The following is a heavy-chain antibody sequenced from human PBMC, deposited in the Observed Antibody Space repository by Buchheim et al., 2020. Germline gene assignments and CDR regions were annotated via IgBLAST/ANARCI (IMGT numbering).Heavy chain of an antibody. CDR2: ISSSSSDT. D-gene: IGHD2-2*02. CDR1: GFIFSDYD. J-gene: IGHJ6*03. V-gene: IGHV3-11*06. CDR3: ARGDCSSTSCYTNYYYYYMDV. Sequence: QVQLVESGGGLAKPGGSLRLSCAASGFIFSDYDMSWIRQAPGKGLEWASYISSSSSDTNYADSVKGRFTISRDNSKNTLYMQMNSLRAEDTAVYYCARGDCSSTSCYTNYYYYYMDVWGKGTT.